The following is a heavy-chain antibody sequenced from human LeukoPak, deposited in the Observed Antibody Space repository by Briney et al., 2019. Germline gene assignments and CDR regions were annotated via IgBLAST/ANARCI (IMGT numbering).Heavy chain of an antibody. CDR3: AREGSLYGYHSFDS. Sequence: PGGSLRLSCAASGFTFSDAWMTWVRQAPGKGLEWVGRIKPTKTDGGAPYYSAPVKGRFTISRDDSTDRLYLHMNGLKTEDTAVYFCAREGSLYGYHSFDSWGQGTLVTVSS. CDR2: IKPTKTDGGAP. V-gene: IGHV3-15*01. CDR1: GFTFSDAW. J-gene: IGHJ4*02. D-gene: IGHD5-18*01.